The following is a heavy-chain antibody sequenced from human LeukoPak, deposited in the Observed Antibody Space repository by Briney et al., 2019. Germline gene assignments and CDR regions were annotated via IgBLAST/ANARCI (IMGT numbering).Heavy chain of an antibody. CDR1: GGSISRYY. CDR3: ARVSINYYYGMDV. V-gene: IGHV4-59*01. D-gene: IGHD3-3*02. Sequence: SETLSLTCTVSGGSISRYYWSWIRQPPGKGLEWIGYIYYSGSTNYNPSLKSRVTISVDTSKNQFSLKLSSVTAADTAVYYCARVSINYYYGMDVWGQGTTVTVSS. J-gene: IGHJ6*02. CDR2: IYYSGST.